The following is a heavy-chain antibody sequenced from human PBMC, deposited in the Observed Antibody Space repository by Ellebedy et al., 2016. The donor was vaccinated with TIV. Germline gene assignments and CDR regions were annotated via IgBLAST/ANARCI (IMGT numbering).Heavy chain of an antibody. CDR3: ARAPRPGSYYISTIGS. CDR2: SDGSTT. V-gene: IGHV3-74*01. CDR1: GFTLGSYW. Sequence: GESLKISCAASGFTLGSYWMHWVRQAQGQGLVWVSRSDGSTTFYADSVKGRFTVSSDNANNVLYLEMNSLSAEDTAVYYCARAPRPGSYYISTIGSWGQGTLVTVSS. D-gene: IGHD3-10*01. J-gene: IGHJ5*02.